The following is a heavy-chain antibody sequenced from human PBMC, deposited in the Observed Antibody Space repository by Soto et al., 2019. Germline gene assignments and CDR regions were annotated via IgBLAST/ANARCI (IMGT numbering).Heavy chain of an antibody. CDR2: INPSGGTT. D-gene: IGHD2-2*01. Sequence: ASVKVSCKASGYTFTSYYMHWVRQAPGQGLEWLGIINPSGGTTTYAQKFQGRVTMTRDTSTSTVYMELSSLRSEDTAVYYCARETVVVPAATYYYGMDVWGQGTTVTVSS. V-gene: IGHV1-46*01. CDR3: ARETVVVPAATYYYGMDV. CDR1: GYTFTSYY. J-gene: IGHJ6*02.